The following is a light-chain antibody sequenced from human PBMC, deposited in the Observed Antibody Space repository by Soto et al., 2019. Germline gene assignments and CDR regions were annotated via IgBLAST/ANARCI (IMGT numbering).Light chain of an antibody. CDR3: QVWDSSSDPYAL. CDR2: YDS. J-gene: IGLJ7*01. CDR1: NIGSKS. V-gene: IGLV3-21*04. Sequence: SYELTQPPSVSVAPGKTARIPCGGNNIGSKSVHWYQQKPGQAPVLVIYYDSDRPPGTPARFSGSNSGNTATLTISRVEAGDEADYYCQVWDSSSDPYALFGGGPQLTVL.